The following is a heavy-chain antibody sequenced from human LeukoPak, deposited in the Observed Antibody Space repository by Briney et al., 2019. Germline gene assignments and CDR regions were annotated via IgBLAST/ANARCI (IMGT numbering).Heavy chain of an antibody. CDR2: IYYSGNT. D-gene: IGHD6-13*01. CDR3: ARGASIAAAGY. J-gene: IGHJ4*02. V-gene: IGHV4-39*07. Sequence: SETLSLTCTVSGGSISSSSYYWGWIRQPPGKGLEWIGSIYYSGNTYYNPSLKSRVTISVDTSKNQFSLKLSSVTAADTAVYYCARGASIAAAGYWGQGTLVTVSS. CDR1: GGSISSSSYY.